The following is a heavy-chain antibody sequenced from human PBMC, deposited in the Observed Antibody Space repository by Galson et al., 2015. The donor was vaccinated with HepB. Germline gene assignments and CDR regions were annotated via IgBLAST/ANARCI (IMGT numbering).Heavy chain of an antibody. D-gene: IGHD6-19*01. CDR3: AREAELQWLVLESAFDI. J-gene: IGHJ3*02. CDR1: GYTFTSYY. CDR2: INPSGGST. Sequence: SVKVSCKASGYTFTSYYMHWVRQAPGQGLEWMGIINPSGGSTSYAQKFQGRVTMTRDTSTSTVYMELSSLRSEDTAVYYCAREAELQWLVLESAFDIWGQGTMVTVSS. V-gene: IGHV1-46*01.